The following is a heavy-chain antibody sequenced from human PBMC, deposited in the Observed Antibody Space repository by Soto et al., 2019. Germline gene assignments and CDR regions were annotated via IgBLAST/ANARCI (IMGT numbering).Heavy chain of an antibody. CDR1: GFPFSNYA. D-gene: IGHD6-13*01. CDR3: ARDPSSWLDY. Sequence: PGGSLRLSCVASGFPFSNYAMTWFRQAPGKGLEWVSALSDGSSTRYADSVKGRFTISRDNAKKTLYLQMNSLRAEDTAVYYCARDPSSWLDYWGQGTLVTVSS. V-gene: IGHV3-74*01. J-gene: IGHJ4*02. CDR2: LSDGSST.